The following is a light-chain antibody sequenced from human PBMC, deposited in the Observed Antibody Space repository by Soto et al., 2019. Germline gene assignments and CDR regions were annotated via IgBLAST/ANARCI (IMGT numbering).Light chain of an antibody. CDR1: SSDVGDYNY. Sequence: QSVLTQPPSASGSPGQSVTISCTGTSSDVGDYNYVSWYQQHPGKAPKLMIYEVTKWPSGVPDRFSGSKSGNTASLTVSGLQAEDEADYYCSSYAGSNNLVFGGGTKLTVL. CDR3: SSYAGSNNLV. V-gene: IGLV2-8*01. CDR2: EVT. J-gene: IGLJ2*01.